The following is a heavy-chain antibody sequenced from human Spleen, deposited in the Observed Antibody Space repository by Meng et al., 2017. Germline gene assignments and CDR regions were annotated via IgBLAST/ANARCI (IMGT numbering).Heavy chain of an antibody. V-gene: IGHV3-23*04. CDR1: GFIFGDCA. CDR3: AKQPGTGYGLDYFDF. J-gene: IGHJ4*02. D-gene: IGHD5-12*01. Sequence: EVQLVESGGGLIKHGGSVRRSCEFSGFIFGDCAMSWVRQAPGKGLEWVSLITHVGRDTYYPDSVKGRVTISRDNSRNTLYLQIHNLRVEDTAVYYCAKQPGTGYGLDYFDFWGQGIMVTVSS. CDR2: ITHVGRDT.